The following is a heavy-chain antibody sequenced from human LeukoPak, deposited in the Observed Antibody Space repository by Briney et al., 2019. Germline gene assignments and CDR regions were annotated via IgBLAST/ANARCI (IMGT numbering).Heavy chain of an antibody. Sequence: PGGSLRLSCAASGFTFSSYAMSWVRQAPGKGLEWVSAISGSGGSTYYADSVKGRFTISRDNSKNTLYLQMNSLRAEDTAVYYCAKAGKYSGYDLDAFDIWGQGTMVTVSS. D-gene: IGHD5-12*01. V-gene: IGHV3-23*01. CDR1: GFTFSSYA. CDR3: AKAGKYSGYDLDAFDI. J-gene: IGHJ3*02. CDR2: ISGSGGST.